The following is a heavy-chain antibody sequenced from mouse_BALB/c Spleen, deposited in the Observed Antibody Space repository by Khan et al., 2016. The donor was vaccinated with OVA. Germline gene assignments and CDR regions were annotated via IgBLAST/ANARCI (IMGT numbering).Heavy chain of an antibody. V-gene: IGHV1-18*01. CDR3: ASRGGFAY. Sequence: LQQSGPELVKPGASVKISCKTSGYTFTEYTMHWVKQSHGKSLEWIGGIDPNNGGTAYNHKFKGKATSTVDKSSSTASMEFRSLTSEDSAVYYCASRGGFAYWGQGTLVTVS. J-gene: IGHJ3*01. CDR2: IDPNNGGT. CDR1: GYTFTEYT.